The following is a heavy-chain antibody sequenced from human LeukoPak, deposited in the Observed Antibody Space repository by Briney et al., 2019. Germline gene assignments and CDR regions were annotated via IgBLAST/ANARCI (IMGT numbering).Heavy chain of an antibody. CDR3: ARNAGYGDPA. Sequence: ASVKVSCKASGYTFTDYNIHWVRQAPGQGLEWMGRIKPKSGDTKYTQRFQGRVTMTRDTSISTAYMELSGLRSDDTAVYYCARNAGYGDPAWGQGTLVTVS. CDR2: IKPKSGDT. D-gene: IGHD4-17*01. J-gene: IGHJ5*02. CDR1: GYTFTDYN. V-gene: IGHV1-2*06.